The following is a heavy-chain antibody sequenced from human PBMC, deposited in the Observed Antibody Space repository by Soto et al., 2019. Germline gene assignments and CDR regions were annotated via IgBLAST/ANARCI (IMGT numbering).Heavy chain of an antibody. V-gene: IGHV1-18*04. CDR1: GYTFTSYG. Sequence: QVQLVQSGAEVRNPGASVKVSCKTSGYTFTSYGVSWVRQAPGQGLEWLGWNNVYYGTTNYTQKLQGRVTLSTDISTRTAYMELRSLRSDDTAIYYCARIRLIAEDRWFDSWGQGTLVTVSS. CDR2: NNVYYGTT. CDR3: ARIRLIAEDRWFDS. J-gene: IGHJ5*01. D-gene: IGHD6-13*01.